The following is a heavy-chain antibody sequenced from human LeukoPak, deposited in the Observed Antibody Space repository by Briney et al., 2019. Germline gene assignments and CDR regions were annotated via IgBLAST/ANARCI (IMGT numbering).Heavy chain of an antibody. J-gene: IGHJ4*02. CDR2: IYSDGKT. CDR1: GLIVSYNY. Sequence: GGSLRLSCAASGLIVSYNYISWVRQAPGKGLEWVSLIYSDGKTYYADSVKGRFTISRDNSKNTVYLQMNSLRAEDTAVYYCARGKGLSWYYFDYWGQGTLVTVSS. V-gene: IGHV3-53*01. D-gene: IGHD6-13*01. CDR3: ARGKGLSWYYFDY.